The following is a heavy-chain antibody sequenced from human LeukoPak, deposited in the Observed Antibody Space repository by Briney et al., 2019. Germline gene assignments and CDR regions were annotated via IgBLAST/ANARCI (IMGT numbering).Heavy chain of an antibody. J-gene: IGHJ3*02. Sequence: PSGTLSLTCTVSGGSISSSSYYWGWIRQPPGKGLEWIGSIYYSGSTYYNPSLKSRVTMSVDTSKNQFSLKLSSVTAADTAVYYCAREGGSYPRDAFDIWGQGTMVTVSS. CDR3: AREGGSYPRDAFDI. CDR1: GGSISSSSYY. CDR2: IYYSGST. D-gene: IGHD1-26*01. V-gene: IGHV4-39*07.